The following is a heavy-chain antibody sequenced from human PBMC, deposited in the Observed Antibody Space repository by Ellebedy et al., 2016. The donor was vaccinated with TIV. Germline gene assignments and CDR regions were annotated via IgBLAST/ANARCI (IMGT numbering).Heavy chain of an antibody. Sequence: SETLSLTXSVSGYSISSGYYWGWIRQPPGKGLEWIGSMFHSGSTSYSPSLKSRVTISVDTTKNQWSLRLRSVTAADTAVYFCARALSRGWYLFDYWGQGILVSVSS. CDR1: GYSISSGYY. V-gene: IGHV4-38-2*02. D-gene: IGHD6-19*01. CDR2: MFHSGST. J-gene: IGHJ4*02. CDR3: ARALSRGWYLFDY.